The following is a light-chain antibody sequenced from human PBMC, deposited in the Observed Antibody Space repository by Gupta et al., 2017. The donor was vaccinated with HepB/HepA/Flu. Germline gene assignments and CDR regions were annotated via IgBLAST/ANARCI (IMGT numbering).Light chain of an antibody. J-gene: IGLJ2*01. CDR1: YSNIGDYNC. CDR3: CSYEGVVI. V-gene: IGLV2-11*01. CDR2: DVT. Sequence: QSALTQPPSVSGSPEQSGTITSTGTYSNIGDYNCASWYQHHPGEAPKLLIYDVTKRPSGVPDRFSGSTSGKTASMTISRLLAEDEADYYCCSYEGVVIFGGGTKLTVV.